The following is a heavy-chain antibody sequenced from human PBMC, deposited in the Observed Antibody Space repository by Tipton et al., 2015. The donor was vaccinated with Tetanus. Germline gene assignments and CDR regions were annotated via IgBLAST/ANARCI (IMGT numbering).Heavy chain of an antibody. CDR2: ISSSSSYI. J-gene: IGHJ4*02. CDR3: ARDWWQGSFDY. Sequence: FLRLSCAASGFTFSSYSMNWVRQAPGKGLEWVSSISSSSSYIYYADSVKGRFTISRDNAKNSLYLQMNSLRAEDTAVYYCARDWWQGSFDYWGQGTLVTVSS. CDR1: GFTFSSYS. D-gene: IGHD2-15*01. V-gene: IGHV3-21*01.